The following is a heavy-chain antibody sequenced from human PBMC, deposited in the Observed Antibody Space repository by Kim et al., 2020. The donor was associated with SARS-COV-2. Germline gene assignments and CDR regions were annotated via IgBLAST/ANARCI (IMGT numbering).Heavy chain of an antibody. CDR3: ARAREKSFDY. D-gene: IGHD5-12*01. V-gene: IGHV3-30*07. Sequence: DSVKGRFTIPRDNSKGTVDLQMTSLRVEYTAVYYCARAREKSFDYWGQGTLVTVSS. J-gene: IGHJ4*02.